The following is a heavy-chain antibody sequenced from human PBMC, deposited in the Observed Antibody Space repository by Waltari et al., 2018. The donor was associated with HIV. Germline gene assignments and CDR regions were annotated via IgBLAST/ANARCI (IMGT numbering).Heavy chain of an antibody. CDR3: ARGGTRNDMIFEF. D-gene: IGHD1-1*01. V-gene: IGHV3-7*01. CDR1: GLRFANYW. J-gene: IGHJ4*02. CDR2: RSGAGSDG. Sequence: EVQLVESGGDLVQPGGSLSLSCAAAGLRFANYWMNWFRQAPGKGQEGVGNRSGAGSDGRYGGSVRGRFTVSRGNDKNSVYLQRSSLRVEYTAVYFWARGGTRNDMIFEFWGQGTLVTVSS.